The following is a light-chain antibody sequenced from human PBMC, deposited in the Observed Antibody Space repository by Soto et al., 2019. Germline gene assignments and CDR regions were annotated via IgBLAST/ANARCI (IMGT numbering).Light chain of an antibody. CDR2: DAA. J-gene: IGKJ2*01. Sequence: IQMTQSPSTLSASVGDRVTITCRASQSINKWVAWFQQKSGRAPKLLIYDAATLQSGVPSRFSGTGSRTDFRLTISRLQPEDFACYYCQQYNIGYTFGQGTRLEIK. CDR1: QSINKW. V-gene: IGKV1-5*01. CDR3: QQYNIGYT.